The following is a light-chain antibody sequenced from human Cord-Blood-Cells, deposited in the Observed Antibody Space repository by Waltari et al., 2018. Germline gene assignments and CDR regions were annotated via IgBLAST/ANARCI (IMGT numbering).Light chain of an antibody. CDR1: SSDVGSYNL. CDR3: CSYAGSSTYVV. Sequence: QSALTQPASVSGSPGQSITISCTGTSSDVGSYNLVSWYQQHPGKPPKLMIYEVSKRPSGVSNRFSGSKSGNMASLTISGLQAEDEADYYCCSYAGSSTYVVFGGGTKLTVL. CDR2: EVS. J-gene: IGLJ2*01. V-gene: IGLV2-23*02.